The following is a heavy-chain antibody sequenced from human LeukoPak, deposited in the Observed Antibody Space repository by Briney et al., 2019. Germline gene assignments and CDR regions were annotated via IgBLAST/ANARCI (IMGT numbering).Heavy chain of an antibody. CDR3: ARDLSGSNYYASGSYAD. V-gene: IGHV1-46*01. CDR1: GYTFTSYY. Sequence: GASLKVSCKASGYTFTSYYMHWVRQAPGQGLEWMGIINPSGGSTSYAQKFQGRVTMARDTSTSTVYMELTSLRSEDTAVYYCARDLSGSNYYASGSYADWGQGTLVTVSS. D-gene: IGHD3-10*01. J-gene: IGHJ4*02. CDR2: INPSGGST.